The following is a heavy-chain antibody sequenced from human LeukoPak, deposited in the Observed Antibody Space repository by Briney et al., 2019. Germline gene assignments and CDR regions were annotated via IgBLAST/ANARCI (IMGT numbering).Heavy chain of an antibody. D-gene: IGHD3-10*01. CDR2: INSDGINT. Sequence: GGSLRLSCAASGFTFSNYWMHWVRQAPGKGLVWVSRINSDGINTSYADSVKGRFTISRDNSKNTLYLQMNSLRPEDTAVYYCAKDRSVRGEPIGDYWGQGTLVTVSS. CDR3: AKDRSVRGEPIGDY. CDR1: GFTFSNYW. J-gene: IGHJ4*02. V-gene: IGHV3-74*01.